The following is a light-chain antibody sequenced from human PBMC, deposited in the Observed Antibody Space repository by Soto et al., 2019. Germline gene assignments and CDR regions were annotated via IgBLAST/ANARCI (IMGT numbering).Light chain of an antibody. CDR1: SSDVGANNF. V-gene: IGLV2-14*01. Sequence: QPVLTHPASVSGSPGQSITISCTGTSSDVGANNFVSWYQQHPGEAPKLMIYEVSNRPSGVSNRFSGSKSGNTASLTISGLQAEDEADYYCNSYTNTAARVFGSGTKVTVL. J-gene: IGLJ1*01. CDR2: EVS. CDR3: NSYTNTAARV.